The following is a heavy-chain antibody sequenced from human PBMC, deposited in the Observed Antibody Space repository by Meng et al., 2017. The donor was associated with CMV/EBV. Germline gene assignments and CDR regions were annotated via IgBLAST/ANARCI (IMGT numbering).Heavy chain of an antibody. Sequence: ASVKVSCKASGYTFIDHYIHWVRQAPGQGLEWTGWINPDSGGTNYARKFQGRVTMTRDTSISTAYMELSRLTPDDTAVYYCARYRVDIVATTPFDYCGQGTLLTVSS. CDR1: GYTFIDHY. J-gene: IGHJ4*02. CDR3: ARYRVDIVATTPFDY. V-gene: IGHV1-2*02. D-gene: IGHD5-12*01. CDR2: INPDSGGT.